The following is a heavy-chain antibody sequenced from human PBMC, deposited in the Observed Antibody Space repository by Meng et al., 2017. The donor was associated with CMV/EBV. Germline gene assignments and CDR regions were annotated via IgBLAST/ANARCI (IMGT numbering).Heavy chain of an antibody. J-gene: IGHJ4*02. Sequence: GGSLRLSCAASGFTFSSYSMNWVRQAPGKGLEWVSSISSSSSYIYYADSVKGRFTISRDNAKNSLYLQMNSLRAEDTAVYYCARVRLGSYSSVDYWGQGTLVTVSS. V-gene: IGHV3-21*01. D-gene: IGHD1-26*01. CDR3: ARVRLGSYSSVDY. CDR2: ISSSSSYI. CDR1: GFTFSSYS.